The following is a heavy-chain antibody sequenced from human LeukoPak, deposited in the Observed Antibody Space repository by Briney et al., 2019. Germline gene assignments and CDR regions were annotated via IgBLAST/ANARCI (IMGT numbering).Heavy chain of an antibody. Sequence: PGGSLKLSCVGSGFTFAKYAMTWVREAPGKGLEWVSVISGSGNVTYYAESEKGRFTISRDNSKRTLYLQMDSLRADDTAIYYCAKDRAGANWGQGTLVLVSS. J-gene: IGHJ4*02. CDR3: AKDRAGAN. CDR1: GFTFAKYA. V-gene: IGHV3-23*01. CDR2: ISGSGNVT.